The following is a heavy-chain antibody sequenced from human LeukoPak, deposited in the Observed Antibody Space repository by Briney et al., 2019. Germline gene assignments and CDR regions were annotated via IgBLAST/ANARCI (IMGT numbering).Heavy chain of an antibody. D-gene: IGHD3-10*01. J-gene: IGHJ4*02. V-gene: IGHV4-59*04. CDR2: IYYSGNS. CDR3: ARLSYGSGSHYNFYFDF. CDR1: GFTFSSYE. Sequence: GSLRLSCAASGFTFSSYEMNWVRQPPGKELEWIGNIYYSGNSYYNPSLKSRVTISVDASKNQFSLNLSSVTAADTAVYYCARLSYGSGSHYNFYFDFWGQGTLVTVSA.